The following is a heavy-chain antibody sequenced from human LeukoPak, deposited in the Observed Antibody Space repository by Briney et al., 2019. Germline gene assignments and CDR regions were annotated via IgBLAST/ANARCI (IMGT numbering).Heavy chain of an antibody. CDR3: ARARGLVAIDY. CDR2: INHSGTT. CDR1: GESFTGYF. D-gene: IGHD5-12*01. Sequence: SETLSLTCAVYGESFTGYFWTWIRQSPGKGLEWIGEINHSGTTNYNPSLKSRVTMAVDTSKNQFSLKLSSVTAADTAFYYCARARGLVAIDYWGQGTLVTVSS. J-gene: IGHJ4*02. V-gene: IGHV4-34*01.